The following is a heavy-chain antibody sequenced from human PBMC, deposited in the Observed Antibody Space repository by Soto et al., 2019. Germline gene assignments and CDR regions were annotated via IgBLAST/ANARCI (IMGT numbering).Heavy chain of an antibody. CDR1: GGSISSGGYY. CDR3: ARGGAITMALGALDY. CDR2: IYYSGST. D-gene: IGHD3-10*01. Sequence: QVQLQESGPGLVKPSQTLSLTCTVSGGSISSGGYYWSWIRQHPGKGLEWIGYIYYSGSTYYNPSLKSRVTISVDTSKNQFPLKLSSVTAADTAVYYCARGGAITMALGALDYWGQGTLVTVSS. V-gene: IGHV4-31*03. J-gene: IGHJ4*02.